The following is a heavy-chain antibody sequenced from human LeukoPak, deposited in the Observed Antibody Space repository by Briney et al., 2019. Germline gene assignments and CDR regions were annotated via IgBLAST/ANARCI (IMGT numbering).Heavy chain of an antibody. CDR3: ARPLSSGSPQGLPTSPHLDY. CDR1: GFIFNTYS. CDR2: ISSTTSYI. J-gene: IGHJ4*02. D-gene: IGHD3-10*01. Sequence: GGSLRLSCAASGFIFNTYSMNWVRQAPGKGLEWVSSISSTTSYIFYADSVKGRFTISRDNAKNSLYLQMTSLRAEDTAVYYCARPLSSGSPQGLPTSPHLDYWGQGTLVTVSS. V-gene: IGHV3-21*01.